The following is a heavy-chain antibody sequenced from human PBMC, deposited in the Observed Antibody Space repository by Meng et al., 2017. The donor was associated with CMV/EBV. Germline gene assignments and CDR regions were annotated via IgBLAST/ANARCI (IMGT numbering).Heavy chain of an antibody. CDR3: ARSGRSSSSGRSFLDY. CDR1: GYSISSGYY. Sequence: GSLRLSCTVSGYSISSGYYWGWIRQPPGKGLEWIGSIYHSGRTYYNTSLKSRVTISVDTSKNQFSLKLSSVTAADTAVYYCARSGRSSSSGRSFLDYWGQGTLVTVSS. D-gene: IGHD6-6*01. V-gene: IGHV4-38-2*02. CDR2: IYHSGRT. J-gene: IGHJ4*02.